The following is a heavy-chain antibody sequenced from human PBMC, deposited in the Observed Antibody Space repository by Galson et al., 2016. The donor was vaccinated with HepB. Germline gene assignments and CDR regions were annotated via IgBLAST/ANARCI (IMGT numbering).Heavy chain of an antibody. J-gene: IGHJ3*02. V-gene: IGHV3-21*05. D-gene: IGHD2-15*01. CDR1: GFTFSRSG. Sequence: SLRLSCAASGFTFSRSGMNWVRQAPGKGLEWLSYISSTSSYIYYADSVKGRLTISRDNAKNSLYLQMNSLRADDTAVYYCAREDGRGYCTGGSCLLKDGFDIWGQGTLVTVSA. CDR2: ISSTSSYI. CDR3: AREDGRGYCTGGSCLLKDGFDI.